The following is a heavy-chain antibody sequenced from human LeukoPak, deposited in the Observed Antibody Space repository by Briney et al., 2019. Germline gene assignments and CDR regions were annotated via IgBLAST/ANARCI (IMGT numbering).Heavy chain of an antibody. CDR3: ARYCSGGSCHHTDAFDI. V-gene: IGHV3-23*01. D-gene: IGHD2-15*01. CDR2: ISNSGGST. CDR1: GFTFSSYA. J-gene: IGHJ3*02. Sequence: PGGSLRLSCAASGFTFSSYAMNWVRQAPGKGLEWVSGISNSGGSTYYADSVKGRFTISRDNSKNTLYLQMNSLRAEDTAVYYCARYCSGGSCHHTDAFDIWGQGTMVTVSS.